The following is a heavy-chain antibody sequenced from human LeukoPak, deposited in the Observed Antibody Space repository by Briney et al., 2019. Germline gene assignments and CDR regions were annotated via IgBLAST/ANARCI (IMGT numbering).Heavy chain of an antibody. CDR2: SIPIFDTA. V-gene: IGHV1-69*05. CDR3: ARVGGYSYGSHFDY. D-gene: IGHD5-18*01. CDR1: GGTFISYA. J-gene: IGHJ4*02. Sequence: SVKVSCKASGGTFISYAISWVRQAPGQGLEWMGRSIPIFDTANYAQKFQGRVTITTDESTSTAYMELSSLRSEDTAVYYCARVGGYSYGSHFDYWGQGTLVTVSS.